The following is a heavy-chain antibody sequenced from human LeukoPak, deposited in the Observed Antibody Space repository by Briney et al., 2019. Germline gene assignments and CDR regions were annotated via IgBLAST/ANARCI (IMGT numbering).Heavy chain of an antibody. D-gene: IGHD3-22*01. CDR2: IYTSGTA. J-gene: IGHJ3*02. Sequence: SETLSLTCTVSGGSISSYYWSWIRQPAGKGLEWIGRIYTSGTANYNPSLKSRVTMSVDTSKNQFSLKLSSVTAADTAVYYCARDQTYYDSSGYSLYAFDIWGQGTMVTVSS. V-gene: IGHV4-4*07. CDR1: GGSISSYY. CDR3: ARDQTYYDSSGYSLYAFDI.